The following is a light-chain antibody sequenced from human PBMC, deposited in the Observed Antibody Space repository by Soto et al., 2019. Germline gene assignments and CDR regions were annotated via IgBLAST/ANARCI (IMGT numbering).Light chain of an antibody. V-gene: IGKV3-15*01. CDR3: QHYNNWPRT. CDR1: QSVSSN. CDR2: GAS. J-gene: IGKJ1*01. Sequence: EIMMSPSPDPLSISPVDRPXLSSRASQSVSSNLAWYQQKPGQAPRLLSYGASTRATGIPARFSGSGSGTEFTLTISSLQSEDFVVYYCQHYNNWPRTFGQGTKVDIK.